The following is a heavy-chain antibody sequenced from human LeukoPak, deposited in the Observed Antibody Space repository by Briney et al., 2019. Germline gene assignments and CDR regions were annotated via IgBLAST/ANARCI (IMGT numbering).Heavy chain of an antibody. V-gene: IGHV3-7*03. CDR1: GFTFSSYS. J-gene: IGHJ4*02. D-gene: IGHD6-19*01. Sequence: PGGSLRLSCAASGFTFSSYSMSWVRQASGKGLEWVATIKEDGREKYYVDSVKGRFTISRDNTKNSLYLQMNSLRDEDTAVYYCARAVAGYWGQGTLVTVSS. CDR3: ARAVAGY. CDR2: IKEDGREK.